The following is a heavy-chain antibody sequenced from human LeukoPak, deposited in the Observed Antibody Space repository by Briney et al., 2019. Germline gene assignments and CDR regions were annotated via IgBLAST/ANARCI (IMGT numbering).Heavy chain of an antibody. D-gene: IGHD2-2*01. CDR3: AKAAIVVVPAAILSLDP. J-gene: IGHJ5*02. CDR1: GFTFDDYA. Sequence: GGSLRLSCTASGFTFDDYAMTWVRQAPGKGLECIGFIRSKAYGGTTEYATSVKGRFTISRDDSKSIAYLQMNSLRAEDTAVYYCAKAAIVVVPAAILSLDPWGQGTLVTVSS. V-gene: IGHV3-49*04. CDR2: IRSKAYGGTT.